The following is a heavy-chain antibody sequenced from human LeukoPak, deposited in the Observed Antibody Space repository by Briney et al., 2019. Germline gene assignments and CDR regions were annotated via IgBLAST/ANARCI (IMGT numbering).Heavy chain of an antibody. CDR1: GFTFREFA. V-gene: IGHV3-49*03. D-gene: IGHD1-1*01. CDR3: SREWRNGNDLRPDY. Sequence: PGRSLRLSCTSSGFTFREFAVSWFRQAPGKGLEWIGFIRSSIYGGTPKAAASVKGGFIFSRDDSKGVAYLRMNSLKTEDTAVYYCSREWRNGNDLRPDYWGQGTLVTVSS. CDR2: IRSSIYGGTP. J-gene: IGHJ4*02.